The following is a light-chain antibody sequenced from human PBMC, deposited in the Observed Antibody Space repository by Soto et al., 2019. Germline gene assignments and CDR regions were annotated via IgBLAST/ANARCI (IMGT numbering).Light chain of an antibody. V-gene: IGKV1-39*01. CDR3: QQTSSTPLT. J-gene: IGKJ4*01. CDR1: QNIDSH. CDR2: AAS. Sequence: DIPMTQSPSPLSASVGDRVTISCRASQNIDSHLNWYQQKPGKAPNLLMYAASSLQSGVPSRFSGNGSGTVFTLTISSLQPEDFVTYYCQQTSSTPLTFGGGTKVEIK.